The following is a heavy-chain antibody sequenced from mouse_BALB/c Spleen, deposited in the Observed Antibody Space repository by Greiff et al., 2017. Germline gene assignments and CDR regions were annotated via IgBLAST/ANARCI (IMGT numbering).Heavy chain of an antibody. D-gene: IGHD2-1*01. V-gene: IGHV14-3*02. CDR3: VLEGGGNYAWFAY. CDR1: GFNIKDTY. Sequence: EVQLQQSGAELVKPGASVKLSCTASGFNIKDTYMHWVKQRPEQGLEWIGRIDPANGNTKYDPKFQGKATIAADTSSNTAYLQLSSLTSEDTAVYYGVLEGGGNYAWFAYWGQGTLVTVSA. J-gene: IGHJ3*01. CDR2: IDPANGNT.